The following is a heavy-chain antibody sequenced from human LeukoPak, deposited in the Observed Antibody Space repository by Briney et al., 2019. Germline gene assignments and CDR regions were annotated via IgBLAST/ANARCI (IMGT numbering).Heavy chain of an antibody. V-gene: IGHV3-48*01. CDR2: ISSSSSTI. CDR3: ARLLTEDYDILTGYYNVSYYYYYYGMDV. Sequence: GGSLRLSCAASGFTFSSYSMNWVRQAPGKGLEWVSYISSSSSTIYYADSVKGRFTISRDNAKNSLYLQMNSLRAEDTAVYYCARLLTEDYDILTGYYNVSYYYYYYGMDVWGQGTTVTVSS. D-gene: IGHD3-9*01. J-gene: IGHJ6*02. CDR1: GFTFSSYS.